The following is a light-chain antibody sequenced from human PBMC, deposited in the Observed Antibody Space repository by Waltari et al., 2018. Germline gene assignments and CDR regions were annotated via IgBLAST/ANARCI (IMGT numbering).Light chain of an antibody. CDR2: DVT. CDR3: SSYTSSATLV. J-gene: IGLJ1*01. CDR1: SSDVGGYNS. Sequence: QSALTQPASVSGSPGQSITVSCTGTSSDVGGYNSVSWYQQHPGKAPKVMIYDVTTRPPGVFNRLSGSKPGNPASLTISGLQAEDEADYYCSSYTSSATLVFGTGTKVTVL. V-gene: IGLV2-14*01.